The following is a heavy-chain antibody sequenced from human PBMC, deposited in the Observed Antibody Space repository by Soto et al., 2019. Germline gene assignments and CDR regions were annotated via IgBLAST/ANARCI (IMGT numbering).Heavy chain of an antibody. CDR2: INHSGST. CDR1: GGSFSGYY. J-gene: IGHJ4*02. CDR3: ASGYCGGGSCHDY. Sequence: QVQLQQWGAGLLKPSETLSLTCAVYGGSFSGYYWSWIRQPPGKGLEWIGEINHSGSTNYNPSLKSRVTISVDTSKNQFSLKLSSVTAADTAVYYCASGYCGGGSCHDYWGQGTLVTVSS. V-gene: IGHV4-34*01. D-gene: IGHD2-15*01.